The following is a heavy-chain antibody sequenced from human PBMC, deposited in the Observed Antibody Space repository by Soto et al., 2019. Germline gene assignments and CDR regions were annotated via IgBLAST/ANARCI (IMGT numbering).Heavy chain of an antibody. CDR1: GFTFSSYA. Sequence: QVQLVESGGGVVQRGRSLRLSCAASGFTFSSYAMHWVRQAPGKGLEWVAVISYDGSNKYYADSVKRRFTISRDNSKNTLYLQMNSLRAEDTAVYYCARDLGAGTTSPGMDVWGQGTTVTVSS. CDR3: ARDLGAGTTSPGMDV. D-gene: IGHD1-7*01. J-gene: IGHJ6*02. V-gene: IGHV3-30-3*01. CDR2: ISYDGSNK.